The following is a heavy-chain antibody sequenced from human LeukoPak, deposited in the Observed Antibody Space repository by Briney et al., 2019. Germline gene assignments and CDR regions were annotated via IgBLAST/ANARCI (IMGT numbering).Heavy chain of an antibody. J-gene: IGHJ4*02. CDR1: GFTFSSYE. CDR2: ISSSGSTI. CDR3: ARDYGGSSPFDY. Sequence: GSLRLSCAASGFTFSSYEMNWVRQAPGKGLEWVSYISSSGSTIYYADSVKGRFTISRDNAKNSLYLQMNSLRAGDTAVYYCARDYGGSSPFDYWGQGTLVTVSS. V-gene: IGHV3-48*03. D-gene: IGHD4-23*01.